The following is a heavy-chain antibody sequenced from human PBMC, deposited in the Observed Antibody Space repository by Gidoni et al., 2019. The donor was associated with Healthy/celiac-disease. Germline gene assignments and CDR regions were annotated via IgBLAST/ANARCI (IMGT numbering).Heavy chain of an antibody. D-gene: IGHD1-26*01. V-gene: IGHV3-66*01. J-gene: IGHJ6*02. Sequence: EVQLVESGGGLVQPGGSLRLSRAASGFTVSSNYMSWVRQAPGKGLEWVSVIYSGGSTYYADSVKGRFTISRDNSKNTLYLQMNSLRAEDTAVYYCARDGTDYYYGMDVWGQGTTVTVSS. CDR3: ARDGTDYYYGMDV. CDR2: IYSGGST. CDR1: GFTVSSNY.